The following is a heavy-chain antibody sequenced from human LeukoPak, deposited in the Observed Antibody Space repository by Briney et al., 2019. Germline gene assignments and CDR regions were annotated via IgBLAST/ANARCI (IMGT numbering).Heavy chain of an antibody. D-gene: IGHD6-13*01. Sequence: ASVKVSCKTSGYTFTGYYVHWVRQAPGQGLEWMGRINPNSGDTNYAQKFQGRVTMTRDTSISTAYMELSRLRSDDTAVYYCARGPYRGYPQLTAYWGQGTLVTVSS. CDR1: GYTFTGYY. CDR2: INPNSGDT. V-gene: IGHV1-2*06. CDR3: ARGPYRGYPQLTAY. J-gene: IGHJ4*02.